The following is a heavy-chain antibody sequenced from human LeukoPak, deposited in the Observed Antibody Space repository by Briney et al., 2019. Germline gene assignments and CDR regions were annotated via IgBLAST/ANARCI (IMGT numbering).Heavy chain of an antibody. CDR1: GFSLSTSGGG. CDR3: AHKNYDLKRDYFDY. V-gene: IGHV2-5*01. D-gene: IGHD3-3*01. CDR2: LYWNDDK. J-gene: IGHJ4*02. Sequence: SGPTQVKPTQTLTLTCTFSGFSLSTSGGGVGWIRQPPGKALESLALLYWNDDKRYSPSLKSRLPIIKDTSKNQVGIPIINMDPVDTATYYCAHKNYDLKRDYFDYWGQGTL.